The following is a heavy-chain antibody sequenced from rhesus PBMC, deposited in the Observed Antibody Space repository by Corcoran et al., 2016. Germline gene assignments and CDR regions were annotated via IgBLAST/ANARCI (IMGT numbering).Heavy chain of an antibody. Sequence: QVQLQESGPGLVKPSETLSLTCAVSGGSISDDYYWSWIRQPPGKGLEWIGYIYGSGGGTTYNPSLKNRVTISIDTSKNQFSLKLSSVTAADTAVYYCARDGHDYGNYDDYWGQGVLVTVSS. D-gene: IGHD4-29*01. V-gene: IGHV4-106*01. CDR1: GGSISDDYY. J-gene: IGHJ4*01. CDR3: ARDGHDYGNYDDY. CDR2: IYGSGGGT.